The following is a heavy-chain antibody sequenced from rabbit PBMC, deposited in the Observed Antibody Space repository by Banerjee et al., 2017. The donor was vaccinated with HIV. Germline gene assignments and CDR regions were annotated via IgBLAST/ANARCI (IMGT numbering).Heavy chain of an antibody. CDR3: ARGANSAYYTPFNL. Sequence: QEQLVESGGGLVQPGGSLKLSCKASGFDFSSYGVSWVRQAPGKGLEWIGYIDPVFNTTYYASWVNGRFTISSHNAQNTLYLQLNSLTAADTATYFCARGANSAYYTPFNLWGQGTLVTVS. D-gene: IGHD1-1*01. J-gene: IGHJ4*01. V-gene: IGHV1S47*01. CDR1: GFDFSSYG. CDR2: IDPVFNTT.